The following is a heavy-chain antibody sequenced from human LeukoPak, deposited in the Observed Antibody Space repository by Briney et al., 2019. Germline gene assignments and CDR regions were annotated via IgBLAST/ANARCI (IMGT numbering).Heavy chain of an antibody. D-gene: IGHD6-13*01. CDR2: IYNGSST. Sequence: SGGSLRLSCAASGFTVSSSYMSWVRQAPGKGLEWVSVIYNGSSTSYTDSVKGRLTISRDYSKNTLFLQMNSLRAEDTAVYYCAKVAAAGTQPIDYWGQGTLVTVSS. CDR3: AKVAAAGTQPIDY. V-gene: IGHV3-53*01. J-gene: IGHJ4*02. CDR1: GFTVSSSY.